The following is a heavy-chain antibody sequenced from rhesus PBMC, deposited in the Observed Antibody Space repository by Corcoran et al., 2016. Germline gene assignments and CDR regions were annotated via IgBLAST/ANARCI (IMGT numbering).Heavy chain of an antibody. J-gene: IGHJ4*01. CDR1: GGSISDSYR. CDR2: IYGSSTST. CDR3: ARRSWNNVDY. Sequence: QVQLQESGPGVVKPSETLSLTCAVSGGSISDSYRWSWIRQPPGKGLECIGYIYGSSTSTNYNPSLKSRVTISKDTSKNQFALKLSSVTAADTAGYYCARRSWNNVDYWGQGVLVTVSS. D-gene: IGHD1-20*01. V-gene: IGHV4S10*01.